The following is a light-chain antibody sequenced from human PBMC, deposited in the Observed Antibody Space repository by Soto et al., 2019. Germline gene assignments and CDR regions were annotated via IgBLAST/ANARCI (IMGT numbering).Light chain of an antibody. V-gene: IGLV2-14*01. Sequence: QSVLTQPASVSGSPGQSVTISCTGSSSDIYYYKFVSWYQKHPGKAPKLIIYEVTNRPSGVSLRFSGSESGDTASLTISGLQAEDEADYYCSSYTRSGTVIFGGGTKVTVL. J-gene: IGLJ2*01. CDR2: EVT. CDR3: SSYTRSGTVI. CDR1: SSDIYYYKF.